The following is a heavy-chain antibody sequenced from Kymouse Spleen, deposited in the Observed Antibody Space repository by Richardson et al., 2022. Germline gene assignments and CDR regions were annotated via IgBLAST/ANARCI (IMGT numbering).Heavy chain of an antibody. Sequence: EVQLVESGGGLVQPGRSLRLSCAASGFTFDDYAMHWVRQAPGKGLEWVSGISWNSGSIGYADSVKGRFTISRDNAKNSLYLQMNSLRAEDTALYYCAKDIAGTNPYWGQGTLVTVSS. CDR3: AKDIAGTNPY. D-gene: IGHD1-7*01. CDR1: GFTFDDYA. V-gene: IGHV3-9*01. J-gene: IGHJ4*02. CDR2: ISWNSGSI.